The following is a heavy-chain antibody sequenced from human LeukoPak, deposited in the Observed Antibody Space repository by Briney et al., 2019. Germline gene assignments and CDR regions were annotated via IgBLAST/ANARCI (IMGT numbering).Heavy chain of an antibody. V-gene: IGHV3-7*04. Sequence: PGGSLRLSCAASGFTFSSYAMSWVRQAPGKGLEWVANIKQDGSEKYYVDSVKGRFTISRDNAKNSLYLQMNSLRAEDTAVYYCARASTSTSFDYWGQGTLVTVSS. CDR1: GFTFSSYA. CDR2: IKQDGSEK. D-gene: IGHD2/OR15-2a*01. J-gene: IGHJ4*02. CDR3: ARASTSTSFDY.